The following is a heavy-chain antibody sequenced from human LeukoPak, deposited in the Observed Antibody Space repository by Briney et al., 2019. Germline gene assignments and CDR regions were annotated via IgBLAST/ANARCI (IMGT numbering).Heavy chain of an antibody. J-gene: IGHJ4*02. CDR3: AKNGVYCDVHCPADY. CDR2: IWSDGRTT. CDR1: GFTFSNYG. V-gene: IGHV3-33*06. D-gene: IGHD2-21*02. Sequence: GGSLRLSCVASGFTFSNYGMNWVRQAPGKGLEWVAVIWSDGRTTYYADSVKGRFTISRDNSKNTLYLQLNSLRADDTAVYYCAKNGVYCDVHCPADYWGQGTLVTVSS.